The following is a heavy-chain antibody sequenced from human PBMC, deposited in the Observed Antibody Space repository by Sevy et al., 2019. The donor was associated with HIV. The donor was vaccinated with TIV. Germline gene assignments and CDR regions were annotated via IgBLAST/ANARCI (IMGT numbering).Heavy chain of an antibody. D-gene: IGHD2-15*01. CDR1: GFTVSSNY. Sequence: GGSLRLSCAASGFTVSSNYMSWVRQAPGKGLEWVSVIYSGGSTCYADSVKGRFTISRDNSKNTLYLQMNSLRAEDTALYYCARERWLTYWYFDLWGRGTLVTVSS. J-gene: IGHJ2*01. CDR2: IYSGGST. CDR3: ARERWLTYWYFDL. V-gene: IGHV3-53*01.